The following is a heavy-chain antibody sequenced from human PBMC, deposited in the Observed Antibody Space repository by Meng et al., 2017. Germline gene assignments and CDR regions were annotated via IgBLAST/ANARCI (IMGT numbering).Heavy chain of an antibody. CDR2: ISYDGSNK. Sequence: GESLKISCAASGFTFSSYAMHWVRQAPGKGLEWVAVISYDGSNKYYADSVKGRFTISRDNSKNTLYLQMNGLRAEDTAVYYCARDPIGSSWWGGYYYYGMDVWGQGTTVTVSS. CDR1: GFTFSSYA. J-gene: IGHJ6*02. CDR3: ARDPIGSSWWGGYYYYGMDV. D-gene: IGHD6-13*01. V-gene: IGHV3-30*01.